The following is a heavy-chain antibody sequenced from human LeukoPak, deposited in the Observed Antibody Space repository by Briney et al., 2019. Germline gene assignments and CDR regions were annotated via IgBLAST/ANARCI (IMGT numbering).Heavy chain of an antibody. CDR2: ISSSSSYI. CDR1: GFTFSSYS. J-gene: IGHJ3*02. Sequence: GGSLRLSCAASGFTFSSYSMNWVRQAPGKGLEWVSSISSSSSYIYYADSVKGRFTISRDNAKNSLYLQMNSLRAEDTAVYYCAKTKSPTWAFDIWGQGTMVTVSS. CDR3: AKTKSPTWAFDI. V-gene: IGHV3-21*01.